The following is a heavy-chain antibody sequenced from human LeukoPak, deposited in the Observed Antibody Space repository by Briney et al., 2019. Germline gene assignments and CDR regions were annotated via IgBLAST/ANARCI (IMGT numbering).Heavy chain of an antibody. J-gene: IGHJ4*02. CDR2: ISGSGGST. CDR1: GFTFSSYA. Sequence: GGSLRLSCAASGFTFSSYAMSWVRQAPGKGLEWVSAISGSGGSTYYADSVKGRFTISRDNAKNTLYLQMNSLRAEDTAVYYCAKAYGSGSYSGFDYWGQGTLVTVSS. V-gene: IGHV3-23*01. D-gene: IGHD3-10*01. CDR3: AKAYGSGSYSGFDY.